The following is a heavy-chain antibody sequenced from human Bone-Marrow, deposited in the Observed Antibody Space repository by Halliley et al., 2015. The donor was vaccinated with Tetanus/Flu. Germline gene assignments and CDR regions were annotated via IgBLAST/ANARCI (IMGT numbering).Heavy chain of an antibody. CDR2: ISHSGGT. Sequence: TLSLTCTVSGGSIANHYWTWIRQPPGKGLEWIAYISHSGGTNYNRSLKSRVTITADKSKNQFSLKGRSVTAADTAVYYCAREAYSYYGMDVWGQGTTVIVSS. V-gene: IGHV4-59*11. CDR3: AREAYSYYGMDV. CDR1: GGSIANHY. J-gene: IGHJ6*02.